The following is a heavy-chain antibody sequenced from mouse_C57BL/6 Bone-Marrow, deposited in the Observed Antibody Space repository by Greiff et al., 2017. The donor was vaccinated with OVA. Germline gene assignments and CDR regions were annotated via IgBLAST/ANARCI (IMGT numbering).Heavy chain of an antibody. Sequence: QVQLQQPGAELVKPGASVKMSCKASGYTFTSYWITWVKQRPGHGLEWIGDIYPGSGSTNYNEKFKSKATLTVDTSSSTAYMQLSSLTSEDSSVYYCARPLYYDYWYFDVWGTGTTVTVSS. D-gene: IGHD2-4*01. CDR2: IYPGSGST. CDR3: ARPLYYDYWYFDV. V-gene: IGHV1-55*01. J-gene: IGHJ1*03. CDR1: GYTFTSYW.